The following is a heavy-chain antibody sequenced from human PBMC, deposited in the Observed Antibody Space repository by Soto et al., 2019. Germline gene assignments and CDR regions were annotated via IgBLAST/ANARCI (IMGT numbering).Heavy chain of an antibody. CDR3: ARGPLPLRYFDWLSPACFDY. CDR1: GYTFTSYD. D-gene: IGHD3-9*01. CDR2: MNPNSGNT. V-gene: IGHV1-8*01. J-gene: IGHJ4*02. Sequence: ASVKVSCKASGYTFTSYDINWVRQATGQGLEWMGWMNPNSGNTGYAQKFQGRVTMTRNTSISTAYMELSSLRSEDTAVYYCARGPLPLRYFDWLSPACFDYWGQGTLVTVSS.